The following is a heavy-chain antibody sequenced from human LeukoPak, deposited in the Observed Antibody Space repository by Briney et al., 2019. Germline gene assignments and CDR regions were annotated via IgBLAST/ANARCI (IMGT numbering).Heavy chain of an antibody. J-gene: IGHJ4*02. D-gene: IGHD2-8*01. CDR2: IYPGGGST. CDR1: GYTFTSYY. Sequence: ASVKVSCKASGYTFTSYYIHWVRQAPGQGLEWMGIIYPGGGSTNSAQTFLGRVTMTRDMSTSTVYMELSSLRSEDTAVYYCARDNDLDYWGQGTLVTVSS. V-gene: IGHV1-46*01. CDR3: ARDNDLDY.